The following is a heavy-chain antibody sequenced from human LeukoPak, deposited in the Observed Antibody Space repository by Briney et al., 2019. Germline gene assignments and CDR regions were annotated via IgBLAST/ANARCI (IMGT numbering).Heavy chain of an antibody. CDR3: ARGQGGLITMVRGVITPFDY. D-gene: IGHD3-10*01. CDR2: ISAYNGNT. Sequence: ASVKVSCKASGYTFTSYGISWVRQAPGQGLEWMGWISAYNGNTNYAQKLQGRVTMTTDTSTSTAYMELRSLRSDDTAVYYCARGQGGLITMVRGVITPFDYWSQGTLVTVSS. CDR1: GYTFTSYG. V-gene: IGHV1-18*01. J-gene: IGHJ4*02.